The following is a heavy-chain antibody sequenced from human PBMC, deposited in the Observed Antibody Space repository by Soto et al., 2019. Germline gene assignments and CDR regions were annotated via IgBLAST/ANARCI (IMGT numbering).Heavy chain of an antibody. D-gene: IGHD3-16*01. CDR3: AKEGRFGKRCFDF. CDR1: RFTFSSYG. J-gene: IGHJ4*02. Sequence: EVQLLESGGGFVQPGGSLRLSCAASRFTFSSYGMSWVRQSPGKGLEWVSGISASGNMTYYAAFVRGRFTISSDNFANMVELQVYNLRVDDTAIYFCAKEGRFGKRCFDFWGQGALVTVSS. CDR2: ISASGNMT. V-gene: IGHV3-23*01.